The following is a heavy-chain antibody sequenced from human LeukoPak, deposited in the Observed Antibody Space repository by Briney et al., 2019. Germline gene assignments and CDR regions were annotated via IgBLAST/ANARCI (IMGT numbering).Heavy chain of an antibody. CDR2: ISYDGSNK. D-gene: IGHD6-19*01. J-gene: IGHJ4*02. V-gene: IGHV3-30-3*01. Sequence: PGGSLRLSCAASGFTFSSYWMSWVRQAPVKGLEWVAIISYDGSNKYYADSVKGRFTISRDNSKNTLYLQMNSLRTEDTAVYYCARSKQWLVREAFECWGQGTLVTVSS. CDR1: GFTFSSYW. CDR3: ARSKQWLVREAFEC.